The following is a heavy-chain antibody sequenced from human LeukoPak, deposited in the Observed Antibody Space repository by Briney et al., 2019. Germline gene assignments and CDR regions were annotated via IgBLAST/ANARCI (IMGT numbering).Heavy chain of an antibody. V-gene: IGHV3-30*02. CDR1: GFTFSSYG. CDR3: EAVAGNFDY. CDR2: IQYDGSNK. J-gene: IGHJ4*02. Sequence: GGSLRLSCAASGFTFSSYGMHWVRQAPGKGLEWVAFIQYDGSNKYYADSVKGRFTISRDNSKNTLYLQMNSLRAEDTAVYYCEAVAGNFDYWGQGTLVTVSS. D-gene: IGHD6-13*01.